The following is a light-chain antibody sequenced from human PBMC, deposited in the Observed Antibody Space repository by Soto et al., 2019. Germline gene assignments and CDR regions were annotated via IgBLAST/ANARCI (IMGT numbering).Light chain of an antibody. CDR3: QQANSFPIT. Sequence: EILITQAPSTVSLSPGETATVSFRASQSVSSNLAWHQQKPGQAPRILMYDASTRATGIPARFSGSGSGTEFTLTISSLQSEDFATYYCQQANSFPITFGQGTRLEIK. J-gene: IGKJ5*01. CDR2: DAS. CDR1: QSVSSN. V-gene: IGKV3-15*01.